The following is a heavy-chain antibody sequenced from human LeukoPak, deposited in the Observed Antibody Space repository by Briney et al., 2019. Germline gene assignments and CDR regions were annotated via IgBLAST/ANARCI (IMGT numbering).Heavy chain of an antibody. J-gene: IGHJ4*02. CDR1: GFTFRSYG. V-gene: IGHV3-33*06. D-gene: IGHD3-22*01. CDR3: AKDLYYYDSSGYLLDY. Sequence: PGRSLTLSCAASGFTFRSYGMHWVRQAPGKGLEWVAVIWYAGSTKYYADSVKGRFTISRDNSKNMLYLQMNSLRAEDTAVYYCAKDLYYYDSSGYLLDYWGQGTLVTVSS. CDR2: IWYAGSTK.